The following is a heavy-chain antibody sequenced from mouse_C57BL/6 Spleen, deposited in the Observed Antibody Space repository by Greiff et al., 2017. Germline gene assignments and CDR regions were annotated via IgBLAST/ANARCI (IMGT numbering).Heavy chain of an antibody. V-gene: IGHV1-82*01. CDR3: ARYVYSNFAY. Sequence: QVQLQQSGPELVKPGASVKISCKASGYAFSSSWMNWVKQRPGKGLEWIGRIYPGDGDTNYNGKFKGKATLTADKSSSTAYMQLSSLTSEDSAVYFCARYVYSNFAYWGQGTLVTVSA. D-gene: IGHD2-5*01. J-gene: IGHJ3*01. CDR2: IYPGDGDT. CDR1: GYAFSSSW.